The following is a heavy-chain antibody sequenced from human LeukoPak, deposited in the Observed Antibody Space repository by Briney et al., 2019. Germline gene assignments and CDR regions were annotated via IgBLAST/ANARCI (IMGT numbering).Heavy chain of an antibody. V-gene: IGHV4-4*07. CDR1: GGSISSYY. J-gene: IGHJ3*02. CDR2: IYTSGST. D-gene: IGHD6-13*01. CDR3: ARDRSYSSSWYGGLDAFDI. Sequence: SETLSLTCTVSGGSISSYYWSWIRQPAGKGLEWIGRIYTSGSTNYNPSLKSRVTMSVDTSKNQFSLKLSSVSAADTAVYYCARDRSYSSSWYGGLDAFDIWGQGTMVTVSS.